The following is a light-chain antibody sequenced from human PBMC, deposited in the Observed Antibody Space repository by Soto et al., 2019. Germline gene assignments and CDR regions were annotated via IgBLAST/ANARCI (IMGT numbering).Light chain of an antibody. V-gene: IGLV2-11*01. CDR2: DGN. CDR1: SSDVGGYVY. Sequence: QSALTQPRSVSGSPGQSVTISCTGTSSDVGGYVYVSWYQHHPGKAPKLMIYDGNERPSGVPDRFSGSKFDNTASLTISGLQAEDEADYYCCSYAGRFTYVFGTGTKVTVL. CDR3: CSYAGRFTYV. J-gene: IGLJ1*01.